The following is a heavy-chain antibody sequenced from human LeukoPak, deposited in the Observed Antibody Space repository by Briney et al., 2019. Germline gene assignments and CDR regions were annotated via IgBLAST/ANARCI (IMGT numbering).Heavy chain of an antibody. V-gene: IGHV3-21*01. CDR1: GFTFSSYS. CDR2: ISSSSSYI. CDR3: AKPAGPRDSSGYGLFDY. Sequence: PGGSLRLSCAASGFTFSSYSMNWVRQAPGKGLEWVSSISSSSSYIYYADSVKGRFTISRDNAKNSVYLQMNSLRAEDTAVYYCAKPAGPRDSSGYGLFDYWGQGTLVTVSS. J-gene: IGHJ4*02. D-gene: IGHD3-22*01.